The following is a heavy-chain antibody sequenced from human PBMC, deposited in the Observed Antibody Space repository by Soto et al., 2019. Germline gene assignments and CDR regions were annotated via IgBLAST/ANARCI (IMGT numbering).Heavy chain of an antibody. D-gene: IGHD3-3*01. CDR3: ARISYDFWSSFYSRGGNYFDY. V-gene: IGHV2-26*01. CDR1: GFSLSDTKMG. CDR2: IFSNDEK. Sequence: QVTLKESGPVLVKPTETLTLTCTVSGFSLSDTKMGVSWIRQPPGKALEWLVHIFSNDEKYYSTSLKSRLTVSKATSTGQVVLTLTNMDPVDTATYYCARISYDFWSSFYSRGGNYFDYWGQGALVTVSS. J-gene: IGHJ4*02.